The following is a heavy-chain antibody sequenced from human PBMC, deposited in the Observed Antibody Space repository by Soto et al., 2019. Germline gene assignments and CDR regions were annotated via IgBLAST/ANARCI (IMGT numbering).Heavy chain of an antibody. Sequence: GWSLRLSCAASGFTFSSYGMHLVRQAPGKGLEWVAVIWYDGSNKYYADSVKGRFTIYRDNSKNTLYLQMKSLRAEDTAVYYCARKSGYDLVEYWGKGALVTVSS. CDR2: IWYDGSNK. V-gene: IGHV3-33*01. D-gene: IGHD5-12*01. J-gene: IGHJ4*02. CDR1: GFTFSSYG. CDR3: ARKSGYDLVEY.